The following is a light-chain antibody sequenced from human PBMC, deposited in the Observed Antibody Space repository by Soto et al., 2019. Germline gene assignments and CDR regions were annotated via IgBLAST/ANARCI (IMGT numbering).Light chain of an antibody. J-gene: IGLJ2*01. V-gene: IGLV2-14*01. CDR2: DVS. CDR3: SSFTSSSTVL. Sequence: QSALTQPASVSGSPGQAITISCTGTSSDVGDYSFVSWYQQHPGKAPKLMTYDVSNRPSGVSNRFSGSKSGNTASLTISGLQAEDEADYYCSSFTSSSTVLFGGGTKLTVL. CDR1: SSDVGDYSF.